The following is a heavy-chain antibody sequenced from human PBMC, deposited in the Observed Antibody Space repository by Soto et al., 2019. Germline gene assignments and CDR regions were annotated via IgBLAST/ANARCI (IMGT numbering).Heavy chain of an antibody. CDR3: AKEGTGLYNACDI. CDR1: RFPFSYYA. J-gene: IGHJ3*02. CDR2: LLDDGSK. D-gene: IGHD3-10*01. Sequence: QVELVESGGGVVRPGRSLRLSCAASRFPFSYYAMHWVRQATGKGLEFVAVLLDDGSKYYADSVKGRFTIAKDNSMKTVDLEMSSLRPEDTALYYCAKEGTGLYNACDILGQWTMVTVS. V-gene: IGHV3-30*18.